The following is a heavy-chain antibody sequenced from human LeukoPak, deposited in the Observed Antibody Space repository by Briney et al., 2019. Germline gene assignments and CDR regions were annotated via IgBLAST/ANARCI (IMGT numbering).Heavy chain of an antibody. J-gene: IGHJ4*02. D-gene: IGHD6-13*01. Sequence: GGSLRLSCAASGFTFSSYAMSWVRQAPGKGLEWVSAISGSGGSTYYADSVKGRFTISRDNSKNTLYLQMNSLRAEDTAVYYCAKQKIAAAGRPYYFDYWGQGTLVTVSS. CDR1: GFTFSSYA. CDR3: AKQKIAAAGRPYYFDY. V-gene: IGHV3-23*01. CDR2: ISGSGGST.